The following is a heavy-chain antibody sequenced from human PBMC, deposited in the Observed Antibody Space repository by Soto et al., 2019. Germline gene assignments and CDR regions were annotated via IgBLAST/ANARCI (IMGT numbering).Heavy chain of an antibody. CDR3: ARDLTSSGLYYFDY. CDR2: IYYSGST. J-gene: IGHJ4*02. CDR1: GGSISSYY. D-gene: IGHD6-19*01. V-gene: IGHV4-59*01. Sequence: SETLSLTCTVSGGSISSYYWSWIRQPPGKGLEWIGYIYYSGSTNYNPSLKSRVTISVDTSKNQFSLKLSSVTAADTAVYYCARDLTSSGLYYFDYWGQGTLVTVSS.